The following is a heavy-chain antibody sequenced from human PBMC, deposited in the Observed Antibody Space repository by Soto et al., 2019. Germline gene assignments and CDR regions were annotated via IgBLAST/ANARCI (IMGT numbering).Heavy chain of an antibody. J-gene: IGHJ6*02. CDR3: ARGLYGSGSYYKNPYYYYGMDV. V-gene: IGHV1-3*01. CDR2: INAGNGNT. Sequence: ASVKVSCKASGYTFTSYAMDWVRQAPGQRLEWMGWINAGNGNTKYSQKFQGRVTITRDTSASTAYMELSSLRSEDTAVYYCARGLYGSGSYYKNPYYYYGMDVWGQGTTVTVSS. D-gene: IGHD3-10*01. CDR1: GYTFTSYA.